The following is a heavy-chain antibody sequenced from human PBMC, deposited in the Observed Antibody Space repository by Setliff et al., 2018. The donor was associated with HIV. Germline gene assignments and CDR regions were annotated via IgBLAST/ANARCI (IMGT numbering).Heavy chain of an antibody. V-gene: IGHV1-46*01. CDR1: GYAFTSQF. Sequence: GASVKVSCKASGYAFTSQFMHWVRQAPGQGLEWMGIISPSGDRTTYAKRFRGRVTMKSDTSTGTVYMVLSSLRSEDTAGYYCARGQASNDYGVSFWGQGTMVTVSS. CDR2: ISPSGDRT. J-gene: IGHJ3*01. D-gene: IGHD4-17*01. CDR3: ARGQASNDYGVSF.